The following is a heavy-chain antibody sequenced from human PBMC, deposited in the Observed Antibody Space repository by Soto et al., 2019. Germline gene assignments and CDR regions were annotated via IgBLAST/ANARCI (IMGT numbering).Heavy chain of an antibody. D-gene: IGHD6-6*01. Sequence: QVQLVQSGAEVKKPGSSVKVSCKASGGTFSSYAISWVRQAPGQGLEWMGGIIPIFGTANYAQKFQGRVTITADESTSTAYMERSSLRSEDTAVYYCARGGGTPIAASRGPFDPWGQGTLVTVSS. CDR2: IIPIFGTA. CDR1: GGTFSSYA. V-gene: IGHV1-69*12. CDR3: ARGGGTPIAASRGPFDP. J-gene: IGHJ5*02.